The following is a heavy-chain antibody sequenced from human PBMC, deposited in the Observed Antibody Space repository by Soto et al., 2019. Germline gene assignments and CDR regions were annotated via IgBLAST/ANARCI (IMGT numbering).Heavy chain of an antibody. CDR2: ISGSGGST. J-gene: IGHJ3*02. CDR1: GFTFSSYA. Sequence: GGSLRLSCAASGFTFSSYAMSWVRQAPGKGLEWVSAISGSGGSTYYADSVKGRFTISRDNPKNTLYLQMNSLRAEDTAVYYCAKFGRDIVVVPAAFDIWGQGTMVTVSS. D-gene: IGHD2-2*01. V-gene: IGHV3-23*01. CDR3: AKFGRDIVVVPAAFDI.